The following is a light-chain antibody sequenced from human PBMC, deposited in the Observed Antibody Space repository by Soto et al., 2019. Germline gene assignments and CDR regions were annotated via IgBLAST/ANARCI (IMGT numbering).Light chain of an antibody. V-gene: IGLV2-18*02. J-gene: IGLJ1*01. CDR1: SSDVGGYNR. Sequence: QSALTQPPSVSGSPGQSVAISCTGTSSDVGGYNRVSWYQQAPGKAPKLLIYDVSNRPSGGSTRFSGSKSGNTASLTISGLQAEDEADSYCTSYASGSAYVFGPGTKLTVL. CDR2: DVS. CDR3: TSYASGSAYV.